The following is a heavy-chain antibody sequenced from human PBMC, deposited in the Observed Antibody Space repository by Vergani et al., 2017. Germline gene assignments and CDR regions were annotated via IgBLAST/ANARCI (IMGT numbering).Heavy chain of an antibody. CDR1: GFFFSVYY. Sequence: QVQLVESGGGLVKPGGSLRLSCTASGFFFSVYYMSWPRQAPGKGLEWISYIASSDTTVYYADSVKGRFTISRDNAKNSLYLEMNSLRAEDTAVYYCARDYLDFSGSGSPYYFDHWGQGTQVTVSS. CDR2: IASSDTTV. J-gene: IGHJ4*02. V-gene: IGHV3-11*04. D-gene: IGHD3-10*01. CDR3: ARDYLDFSGSGSPYYFDH.